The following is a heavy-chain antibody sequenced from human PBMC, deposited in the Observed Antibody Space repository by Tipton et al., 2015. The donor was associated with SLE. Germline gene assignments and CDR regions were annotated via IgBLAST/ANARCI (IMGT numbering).Heavy chain of an antibody. D-gene: IGHD2-15*01. V-gene: IGHV4-34*01. CDR3: ARSRLYPGPDAFDV. J-gene: IGHJ3*01. CDR1: GGSVIGYY. CDR2: INHDGST. Sequence: TLSLTCTASGGSVIGYYWSWIRQTPGKGLEWLGEINHDGSTTYNSSLKSRVTISVDMSRNQVSLRLTSLTAADTALYYCARSRLYPGPDAFDVWGQGTLVTVSS.